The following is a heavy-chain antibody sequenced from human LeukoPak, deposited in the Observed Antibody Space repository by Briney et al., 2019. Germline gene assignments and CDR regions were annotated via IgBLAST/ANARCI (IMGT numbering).Heavy chain of an antibody. CDR2: IIPTFGTA. D-gene: IGHD2-2*01. Sequence: SVKVSCKAPGGTFSSYAISWVRQAPGQGLEWMGGIIPTFGTANYAQKFQGRVTITADESTSTAYMELSSLRSEDTAVYYCARLRLDLPPDIVVVPAAMDDYWGQGTLVTVSS. J-gene: IGHJ4*02. CDR3: ARLRLDLPPDIVVVPAAMDDY. CDR1: GGTFSSYA. V-gene: IGHV1-69*01.